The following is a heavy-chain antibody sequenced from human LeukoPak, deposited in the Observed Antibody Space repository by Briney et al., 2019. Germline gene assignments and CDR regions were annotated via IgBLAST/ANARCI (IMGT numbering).Heavy chain of an antibody. D-gene: IGHD3-22*01. CDR2: IIPILGIA. CDR3: ARDVGFYYYDSSGYYFDY. J-gene: IGHJ4*02. V-gene: IGHV1-69*04. CDR1: GGTFSSYT. Sequence: SVKVSCKASGGTFSSYTISWVRQAPGQGLEWMGRIIPILGIANYAQKFQGRVTMTTDTSTSTAYMELRSLRSDDTAVYYCARDVGFYYYDSSGYYFDYWGQGTLVTVSS.